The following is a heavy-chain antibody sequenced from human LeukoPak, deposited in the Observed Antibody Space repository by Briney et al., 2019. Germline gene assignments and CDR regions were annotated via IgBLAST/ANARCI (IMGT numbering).Heavy chain of an antibody. V-gene: IGHV3-7*03. J-gene: IGHJ4*02. CDR1: GFTFSRHW. CDR2: INQDGSAK. CDR3: AKTDRYYDILTGGYFDY. Sequence: GGSLRLSCAASGFTFSRHWMNWVRQAPGNGLEWVANINQDGSAKYFVDSVKGRFTISRDNSKNTLYLQMNSLRAEDTAVYYCAKTDRYYDILTGGYFDYWGQGTLVTVSS. D-gene: IGHD3-9*01.